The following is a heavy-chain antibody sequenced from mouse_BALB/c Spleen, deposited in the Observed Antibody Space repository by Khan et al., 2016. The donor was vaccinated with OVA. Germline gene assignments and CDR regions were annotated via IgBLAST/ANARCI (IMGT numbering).Heavy chain of an antibody. CDR1: DYSITSDYA. V-gene: IGHV3-2*02. J-gene: IGHJ4*01. Sequence: EVKLLESGPGLVTPSQSLSLTCTVTDYSITSDYAWNWIRQFPGNKLEWMGFISSSGTTSSNPSLKSRISITRDTSKNQFFLQLKSVTTEDTATYYCARSLCYIYGYAMDYWGRGTSVTVSS. D-gene: IGHD6-1*01. CDR3: ARSLCYIYGYAMDY. CDR2: ISSSGTT.